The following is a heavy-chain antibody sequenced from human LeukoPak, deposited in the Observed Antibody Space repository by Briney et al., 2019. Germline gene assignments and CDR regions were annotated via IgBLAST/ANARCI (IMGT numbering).Heavy chain of an antibody. J-gene: IGHJ4*02. V-gene: IGHV1-2*02. CDR3: ARDILAAMVTGADY. D-gene: IGHD5-18*01. CDR2: INPNSGGT. Sequence: ASVKVSCKASGYTFTGHYIHWVRQAPGQGLEWMGWINPNSGGTNYAQKFQGRVTMARDTSISTAYMELSRLRSDDTAVYYCARDILAAMVTGADYWGQGTLVTVSS. CDR1: GYTFTGHY.